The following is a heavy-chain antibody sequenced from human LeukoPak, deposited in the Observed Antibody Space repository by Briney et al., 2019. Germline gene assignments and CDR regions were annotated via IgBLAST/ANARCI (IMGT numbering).Heavy chain of an antibody. J-gene: IGHJ3*02. CDR2: INLDGSQK. CDR3: AREIGDSSGYYYVAAFDI. V-gene: IGHV3-7*01. Sequence: GGSLRLSCTASGFTFGDYAMSWFRQAPGKGLEWVANINLDGSQKYYVDSLKGRFTISRDNAKNSLYLQMNSLRAEDTAVYYCAREIGDSSGYYYVAAFDIWGQGTMVTVSS. D-gene: IGHD3-22*01. CDR1: GFTFGDYA.